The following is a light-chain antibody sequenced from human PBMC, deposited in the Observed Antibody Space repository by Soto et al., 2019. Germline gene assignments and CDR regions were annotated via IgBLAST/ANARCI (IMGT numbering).Light chain of an antibody. CDR3: QQYNSYSWT. Sequence: DLQMTQSPSTLSAFVGDRVTITCRASQKISTWLAWYQQKPGKAPKLLIYQASTLQIGVPSRFSGSGSGTEFTLTISSLQPDDFATYYCQQYNSYSWTFGQGTKVEIK. CDR1: QKISTW. CDR2: QAS. V-gene: IGKV1-5*03. J-gene: IGKJ1*01.